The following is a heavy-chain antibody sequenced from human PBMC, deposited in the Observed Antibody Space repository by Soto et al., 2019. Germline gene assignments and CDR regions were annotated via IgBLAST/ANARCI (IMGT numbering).Heavy chain of an antibody. D-gene: IGHD7-27*01. CDR2: ISGSGSDT. J-gene: IGHJ2*01. CDR1: GLSFSSYV. V-gene: IGHV3-23*01. Sequence: EALLLESGGGSVQPGGSLRLSCAVSGLSFSSYVMSWFRQAPGKGLEWVSAISGSGSDTYYAVSMKGRFTISRDNSKNTLYLQIISLRAGDTDAYYCSKRRGDEYFALRGRGTLVTVSS. CDR3: SKRRGDEYFAL.